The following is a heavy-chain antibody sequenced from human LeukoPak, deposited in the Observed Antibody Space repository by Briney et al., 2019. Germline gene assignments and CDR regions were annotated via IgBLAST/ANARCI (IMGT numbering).Heavy chain of an antibody. J-gene: IGHJ4*02. D-gene: IGHD2-15*01. CDR2: MSYDGSSK. CDR3: VTDIVVVVAATTPFDY. Sequence: GGSLRLSCAASGFTFSSYAMSWVRQAPGKGLEWVAFMSYDGSSKYYADSVKGRFTISRDKSKNTLYLQMDSLRAEDTAVYYCVTDIVVVVAATTPFDYWGQGTLVTVSS. V-gene: IGHV3-30*03. CDR1: GFTFSSYA.